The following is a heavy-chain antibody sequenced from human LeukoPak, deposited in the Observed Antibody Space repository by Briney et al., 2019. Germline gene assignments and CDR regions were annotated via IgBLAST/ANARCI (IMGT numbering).Heavy chain of an antibody. J-gene: IGHJ3*02. CDR2: IYSGGST. CDR3: ARDRGGGGTFDAFDI. CDR1: GFTISSNY. D-gene: IGHD1-26*01. Sequence: GSLRLSCAASGFTISSNYMSWVRQAPGKGLEWVSVIYSGGSTYYAYSVKGRFTISRDNSKNTLYLQMNSLRAEDTAVYYCARDRGGGGTFDAFDIWGQGTMVTVSS. V-gene: IGHV3-53*01.